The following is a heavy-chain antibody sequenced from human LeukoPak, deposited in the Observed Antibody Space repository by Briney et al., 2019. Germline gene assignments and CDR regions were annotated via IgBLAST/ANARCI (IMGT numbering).Heavy chain of an antibody. CDR2: MNPNSGGT. J-gene: IGHJ4*02. CDR1: GYTFTGYY. Sequence: ASVKVSCKASGYTFTGYYMHWVRQAPGQGLEWMGWMNPNSGGTNYAQKFQGRVTMTRDTSISTAYMELSRLRSDDTAVYYCARVADYDILTGYLFDYWGQGTLVTVSS. CDR3: ARVADYDILTGYLFDY. V-gene: IGHV1-2*02. D-gene: IGHD3-9*01.